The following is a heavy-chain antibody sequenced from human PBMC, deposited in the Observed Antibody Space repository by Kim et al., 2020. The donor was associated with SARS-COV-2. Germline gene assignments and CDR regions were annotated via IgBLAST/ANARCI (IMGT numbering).Heavy chain of an antibody. Sequence: GGSLRLSCAASRFTFSNYSMNWVRQAPGKGLEWVSSISSSSSYIYYADSVKGRFTISRDNAKNSLYLQMNSLRAEDTAVYYCWGYQLLYQERDVFNYYYGMDVWGQGTTVTVSS. J-gene: IGHJ6*02. CDR2: ISSSSSYI. D-gene: IGHD2-2*02. CDR3: WGYQLLYQERDVFNYYYGMDV. CDR1: RFTFSNYS. V-gene: IGHV3-21*01.